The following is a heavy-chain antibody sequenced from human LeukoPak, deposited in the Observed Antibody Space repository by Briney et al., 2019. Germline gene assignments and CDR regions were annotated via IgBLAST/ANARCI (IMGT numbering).Heavy chain of an antibody. V-gene: IGHV4-4*03. Sequence: PGTLSLTCAVSGGSISSSNWWSWVRQPPGKGLEWIGEIYHSGSTNYNPSLKSRVTISVDKSKNQFSLKLSSVTAADTAVYYCARLEGHYDSSGHDYWGQGTLVTVSS. J-gene: IGHJ4*02. CDR2: IYHSGST. D-gene: IGHD3-22*01. CDR3: ARLEGHYDSSGHDY. CDR1: GGSISSSNW.